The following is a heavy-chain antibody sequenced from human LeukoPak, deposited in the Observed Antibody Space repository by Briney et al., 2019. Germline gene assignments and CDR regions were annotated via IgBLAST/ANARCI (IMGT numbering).Heavy chain of an antibody. J-gene: IGHJ4*02. CDR2: INHSGST. CDR3: ASESGGSEEDDY. Sequence: KSSETLSLTCAVYGGSFSGYYWSWIRQPPGKGLEWIGEINHSGSTNYNPSLKSRVTISVDTSKNQFSLKLSSVTAADTAVYYCASESGGSEEDDYWGQGTLVTVSS. CDR1: GGSFSGYY. D-gene: IGHD2-15*01. V-gene: IGHV4-34*01.